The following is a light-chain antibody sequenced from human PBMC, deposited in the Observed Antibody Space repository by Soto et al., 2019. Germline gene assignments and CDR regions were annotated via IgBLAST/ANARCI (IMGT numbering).Light chain of an antibody. CDR2: GAS. CDR1: QSVSSF. CDR3: QQYSNWPSWT. V-gene: IGKV3-15*01. J-gene: IGKJ1*01. Sequence: EKVMTQSPATLSMSPGERATLSCRASQSVSSFLAWYQQKPGQAPRLLIYGASTRATGIPARFSGSGSGTEFTLTISSLQSEEFAVYYCQQYSNWPSWTFGQGTKVEVK.